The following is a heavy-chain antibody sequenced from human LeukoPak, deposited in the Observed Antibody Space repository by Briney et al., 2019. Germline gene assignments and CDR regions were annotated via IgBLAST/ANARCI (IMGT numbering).Heavy chain of an antibody. CDR2: ITGDGRNT. Sequence: PGGSLRLSCAASGFTFDDYAMDWVRQAPGKGLEWVSLITGDGRNTYYADSVEGRFTISGDNSKNSLYLQMNSLRIEDTAFYYCAKPRGSGWFPFDYWGQGTLVTVSS. J-gene: IGHJ4*02. V-gene: IGHV3-43*02. CDR3: AKPRGSGWFPFDY. CDR1: GFTFDDYA. D-gene: IGHD6-19*01.